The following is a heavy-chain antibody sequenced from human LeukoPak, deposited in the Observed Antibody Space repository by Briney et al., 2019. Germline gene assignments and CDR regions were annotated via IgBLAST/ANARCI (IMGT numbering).Heavy chain of an antibody. CDR1: GFTFSSYG. CDR2: ISSSSSYI. Sequence: GGSLRLSCAASGFTFSSYGMNWVRLAPGKGLEWVSSISSSSSYIYYADSVKGRFTISRDNAKNSLYLQMNSLRAEDTAVYYCARADNYYDSSGYPDYFDYWGQGTLVTVSS. J-gene: IGHJ4*02. V-gene: IGHV3-21*01. CDR3: ARADNYYDSSGYPDYFDY. D-gene: IGHD3-22*01.